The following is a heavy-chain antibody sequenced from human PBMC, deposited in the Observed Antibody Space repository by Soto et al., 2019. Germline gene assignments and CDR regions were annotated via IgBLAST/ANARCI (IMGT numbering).Heavy chain of an antibody. Sequence: QVQLVQSGAEVKKPGSSVTVSCKASGGTFGNSAISWVRQAPGQGLEWMGGIIPIFSTPDYAQKFQGRVTITADESTTTAYMELTSLKSEDMVVYYCARDKDRQQLGCNYCCGIDVWGQGTAVTVSS. CDR3: ARDKDRQQLGCNYCCGIDV. J-gene: IGHJ6*02. CDR2: IIPIFSTP. D-gene: IGHD2-15*01. V-gene: IGHV1-69*12. CDR1: GGTFGNSA.